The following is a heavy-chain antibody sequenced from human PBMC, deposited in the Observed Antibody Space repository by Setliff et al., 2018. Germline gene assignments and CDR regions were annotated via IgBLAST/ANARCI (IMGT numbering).Heavy chain of an antibody. CDR1: GGIIYDHW. CDR2: IYSDGSA. CDR3: ARERQGGFLEWAPFDS. J-gene: IGHJ4*02. D-gene: IGHD3-3*01. V-gene: IGHV4-4*07. Sequence: PSETRSLTCSVSGGIIYDHWWTWIRQPAGAGLEWIGRIYSDGSADYNPSLRSRVTISVDKSKNQFFLKLTSMTAADTALYFCARERQGGFLEWAPFDSWGQGVVVTVSS.